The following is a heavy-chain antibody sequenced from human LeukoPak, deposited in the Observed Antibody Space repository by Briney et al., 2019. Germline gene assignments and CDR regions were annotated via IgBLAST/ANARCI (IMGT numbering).Heavy chain of an antibody. Sequence: SETLSLTCTVSGGSISSYYWSWIRQPPGKGLEWIGYIYYSGSTNYNPSLKSRVTISVDTSKNQFSLKLSSVTAADTAVHYCAALNWNDGELDYWGQGTLVTVSS. CDR3: AALNWNDGELDY. CDR2: IYYSGST. V-gene: IGHV4-59*01. CDR1: GGSISSYY. J-gene: IGHJ4*02. D-gene: IGHD1-1*01.